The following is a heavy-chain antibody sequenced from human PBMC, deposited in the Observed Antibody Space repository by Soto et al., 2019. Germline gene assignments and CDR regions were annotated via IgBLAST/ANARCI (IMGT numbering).Heavy chain of an antibody. Sequence: SLRLSCAASGFTFSTYGTHWVRQAPGKGLEWVALISYDGSNRNSADSVKGRFTISRDNSKNTLYLQMNSLRVEDTAVYYCAKDEVRTPSLYAMDVWGQGTTVTVSS. CDR3: AKDEVRTPSLYAMDV. V-gene: IGHV3-30*18. CDR1: GFTFSTYG. J-gene: IGHJ6*02. D-gene: IGHD3-10*01. CDR2: ISYDGSNR.